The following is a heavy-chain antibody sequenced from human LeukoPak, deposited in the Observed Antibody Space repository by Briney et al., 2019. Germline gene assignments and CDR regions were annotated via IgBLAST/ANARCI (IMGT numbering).Heavy chain of an antibody. CDR3: AKDRRIVATIPDAFDI. CDR2: VSGSGGST. Sequence: PGGSLRLSCAASGFTFSSYAMSWVRQAPGKGLEWVSSVSGSGGSTYYADSVKGRFTISRDNSKNTLYLQINSLRAEDTAVYYCAKDRRIVATIPDAFDIWGQGTMVTVSS. D-gene: IGHD5-12*01. CDR1: GFTFSSYA. V-gene: IGHV3-23*01. J-gene: IGHJ3*02.